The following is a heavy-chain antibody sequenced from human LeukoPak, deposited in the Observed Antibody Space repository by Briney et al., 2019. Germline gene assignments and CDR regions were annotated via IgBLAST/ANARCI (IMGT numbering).Heavy chain of an antibody. J-gene: IGHJ4*02. CDR1: GYTFTGYY. Sequence: ASVKVSCKASGYTFTGYYMHWVRQAPGQGLEWMGWINPNSGGTNYAQKFQGRVTMTRDTSISTAYMELSRLRSDDTAVYYCARDLLLYYYDSSGPWGYWGQGTLVTVSS. CDR3: ARDLLLYYYDSSGPWGY. V-gene: IGHV1-2*02. CDR2: INPNSGGT. D-gene: IGHD3-22*01.